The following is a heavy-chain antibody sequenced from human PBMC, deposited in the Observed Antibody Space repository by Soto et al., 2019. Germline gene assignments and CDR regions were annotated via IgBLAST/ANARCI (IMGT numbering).Heavy chain of an antibody. CDR3: ATTKTTLYNWFDP. Sequence: PSETLSLTCTASGGSIRGYYWTWIRQTPGKGLEWIGHIYYTGSTKYNPSLKSRVTISVETSKNQFYLKLSSVTAADTAMYYCATTKTTLYNWFDPWGQGTQVTVSS. CDR2: IYYTGST. CDR1: GGSIRGYY. V-gene: IGHV4-59*08. J-gene: IGHJ5*02. D-gene: IGHD1-7*01.